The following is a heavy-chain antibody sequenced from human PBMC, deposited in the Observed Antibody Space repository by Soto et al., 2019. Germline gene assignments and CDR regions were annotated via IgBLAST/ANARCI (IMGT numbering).Heavy chain of an antibody. V-gene: IGHV4-59*01. CDR3: ARETGAAYYYYYYMDV. CDR1: GGSISSYY. CDR2: IYYSGST. Sequence: PSETLSLTCTVSGGSISSYYWSWIRQPPGKGLEWIGYIYYSGSTNYNPSIKSRVTITVDTSKNQFSLKLSSVTAADTAVYYCARETGAAYYYYYYMDVWGKGTTVTVSS. J-gene: IGHJ6*03. D-gene: IGHD3-10*01.